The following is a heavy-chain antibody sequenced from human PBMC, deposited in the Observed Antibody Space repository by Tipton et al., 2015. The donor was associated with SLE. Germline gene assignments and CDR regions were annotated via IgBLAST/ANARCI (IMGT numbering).Heavy chain of an antibody. V-gene: IGHV4-34*01. J-gene: IGHJ6*03. CDR1: GGSFSGYY. CDR3: ARGLKAKYSSSSISYNYYYMDV. CDR2: INHSGST. Sequence: GLVKPSETLSLTCAVYGGSFSGYYWSWIRQPPGKGLEWIGEINHSGSTNYNPSLKSRVTKSVDTSKNKFSLKLSSVTAADTAVYYCARGLKAKYSSSSISYNYYYMDVWGKGTTVTVSS. D-gene: IGHD6-6*01.